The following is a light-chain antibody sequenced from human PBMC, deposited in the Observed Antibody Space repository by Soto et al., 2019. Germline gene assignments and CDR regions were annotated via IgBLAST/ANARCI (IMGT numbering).Light chain of an antibody. J-gene: IGKJ2*01. V-gene: IGKV1-6*02. CDR3: LQDYNYPRT. CDR1: QDIRTE. Sequence: AIQMTQSPSSLSASVGDRVTITCRSSQDIRTELGWYQQRPGKAPNLLIFGVSTLQAGVPSRFSGSGSGTDFFLTISSLQPEDVATYFCLQDYNYPRTFGQGTKLQIK. CDR2: GVS.